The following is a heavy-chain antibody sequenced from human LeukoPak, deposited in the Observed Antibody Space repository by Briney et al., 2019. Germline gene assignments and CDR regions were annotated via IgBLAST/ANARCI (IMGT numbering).Heavy chain of an antibody. J-gene: IGHJ4*02. CDR3: ARADRDTAMVRFDY. Sequence: PVKVSCKASGGTFSSYAISWVRQAPGQGLEWMGGIIPIFGAANYAQKFQGRVTITADESTSTAYMELSSLRSEDTAVYYCARADRDTAMVRFDYWGQGTLVTISS. D-gene: IGHD5-18*01. CDR1: GGTFSSYA. V-gene: IGHV1-69*13. CDR2: IIPIFGAA.